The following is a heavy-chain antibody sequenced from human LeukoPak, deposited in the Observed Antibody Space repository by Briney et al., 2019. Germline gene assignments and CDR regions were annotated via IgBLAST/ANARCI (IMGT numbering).Heavy chain of an antibody. Sequence: GGSLRLSCAASGFTFSSYGMHWVRQAPGKGLEWVAVIWYDGSNKYYADSVKGRFTISRDNSKNTLYLQMNSLRAEDTAVYYCAKDLHYYDSSGYQLSYWGQGTLVTVSS. CDR3: AKDLHYYDSSGYQLSY. J-gene: IGHJ4*02. D-gene: IGHD3-22*01. CDR1: GFTFSSYG. CDR2: IWYDGSNK. V-gene: IGHV3-33*06.